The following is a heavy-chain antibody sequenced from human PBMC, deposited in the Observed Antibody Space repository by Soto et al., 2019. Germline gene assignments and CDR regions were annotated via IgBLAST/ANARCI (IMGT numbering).Heavy chain of an antibody. J-gene: IGHJ6*02. D-gene: IGHD3-10*01. CDR1: GDSVSSNSVA. CDR3: ARESYGSGSYDGMDG. CDR2: TYYRSKWYN. V-gene: IGHV6-1*01. Sequence: SQTLSLTCAISGDSVSSNSVAWNWIRQSPSRGLEWLGRTYYRSKWYNDYAGSVKGRITISPDTSKNQFSLQLNSVTPEDTAVYYCARESYGSGSYDGMDGWGQGNTVTFSS.